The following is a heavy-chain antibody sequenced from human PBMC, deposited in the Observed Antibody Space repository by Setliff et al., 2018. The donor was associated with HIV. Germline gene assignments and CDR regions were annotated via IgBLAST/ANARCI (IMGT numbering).Heavy chain of an antibody. V-gene: IGHV4-39*01. J-gene: IGHJ4*02. Sequence: ETLSLTCTVSGASIRTGSYYWGWIRQPPGKGLEWIGTIYYSGTTYYNPSVKSRVTISVDTSKNQFSLNLTSVTATDTAVYYCASRPYSYDYSGRVFDFWGQGALVTVSS. CDR1: GASIRTGSYY. D-gene: IGHD3-22*01. CDR2: IYYSGTT. CDR3: ASRPYSYDYSGRVFDF.